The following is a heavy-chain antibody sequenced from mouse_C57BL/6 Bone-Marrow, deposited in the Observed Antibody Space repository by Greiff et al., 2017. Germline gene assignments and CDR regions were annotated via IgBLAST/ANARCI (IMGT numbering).Heavy chain of an antibody. CDR1: GFTFSDYG. V-gene: IGHV5-15*01. Sequence: EVQRVESGGGLVQPGGSLKLSCAASGFTFSDYGMAWVRQAPRKGPEWVAFISNLAYSIYYADTVTGRFTISRENAKNTLYLEMSSMRSEDTAMYYCARQAPSLSLYAMDYWGQGTSVTVSS. D-gene: IGHD3-2*02. CDR2: ISNLAYSI. J-gene: IGHJ4*01. CDR3: ARQAPSLSLYAMDY.